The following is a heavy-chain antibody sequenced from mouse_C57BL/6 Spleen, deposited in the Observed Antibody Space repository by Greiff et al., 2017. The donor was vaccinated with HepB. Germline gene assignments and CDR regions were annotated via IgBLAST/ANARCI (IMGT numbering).Heavy chain of an antibody. Sequence: VQLQQSGAELVKPGASVKLSCKASGYTFTSYWMQWVKQRPGQGLEWIGEIDPSDSYTNYNQKFKGKATLTVDTSSSTAYMQLSSLTSEDSAVYYCARPTVVAKGFAYWGQRTLVTVSA. CDR3: ARPTVVAKGFAY. J-gene: IGHJ3*01. D-gene: IGHD1-1*01. V-gene: IGHV1-50*01. CDR1: GYTFTSYW. CDR2: IDPSDSYT.